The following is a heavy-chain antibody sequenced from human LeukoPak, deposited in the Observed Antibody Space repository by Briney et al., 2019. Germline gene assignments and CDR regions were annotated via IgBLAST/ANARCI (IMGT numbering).Heavy chain of an antibody. Sequence: GASVKVSCKASGYTFTSYYMHWVRQAPGQGLEWMGIINPSGGSTSYAQKFQGRVTMTRDMSTSTVYMELSSLRSEDTAVYYCARDPWGSGGGRTRLFGPRGQGTLVP. CDR1: GYTFTSYY. CDR2: INPSGGST. J-gene: IGHJ5*02. D-gene: IGHD3-16*01. V-gene: IGHV1-46*01. CDR3: ARDPWGSGGGRTRLFGP.